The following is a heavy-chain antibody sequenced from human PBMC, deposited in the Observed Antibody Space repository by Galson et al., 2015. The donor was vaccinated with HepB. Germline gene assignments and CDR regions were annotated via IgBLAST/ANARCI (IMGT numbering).Heavy chain of an antibody. CDR2: INHSGST. CDR1: GGSFSGYY. Sequence: TLSLTCAVYGGSFSGYYWSWIRQPPGKGLEWIGEINHSGSTNYNPSLKSRVTISVDTSKNQFSLKLSSVTAADTAVYYCASTANADWFDPWGQGTLVTVSS. CDR3: ASTANADWFDP. J-gene: IGHJ5*02. V-gene: IGHV4-34*01.